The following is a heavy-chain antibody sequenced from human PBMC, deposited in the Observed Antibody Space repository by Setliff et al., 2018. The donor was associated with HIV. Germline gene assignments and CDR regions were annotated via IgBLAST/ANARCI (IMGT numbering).Heavy chain of an antibody. CDR3: ARRSDWFDP. Sequence: PSETLSLTCTVSGGSISISDWSWIRQPPGKGLEWIGCIYTSGNTNYDPSLKGRVTISVDTSKNQLSLKLASVTAADTAVYFCARRSDWFDPWGQGTLVTVSS. CDR1: GGSISISD. J-gene: IGHJ5*02. CDR2: IYTSGNT. V-gene: IGHV4-4*09.